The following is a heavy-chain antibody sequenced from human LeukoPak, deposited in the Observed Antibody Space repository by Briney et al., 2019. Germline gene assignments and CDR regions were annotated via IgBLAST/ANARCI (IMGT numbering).Heavy chain of an antibody. V-gene: IGHV1-2*02. CDR1: GYTFTGYY. CDR2: INPNSGGT. CDR3: ARVGRVVQTWIQLWLIDYFDY. J-gene: IGHJ4*02. D-gene: IGHD5-18*01. Sequence: GASVKVSCKASGYTFTGYYMHWVRQAPGQGLEWMGWINPNSGGTNYAQKFQGRVTMTRDTSISTAYMELSRLRSDDTAVYYCARVGRVVQTWIQLWLIDYFDYWGQGTLVTVSS.